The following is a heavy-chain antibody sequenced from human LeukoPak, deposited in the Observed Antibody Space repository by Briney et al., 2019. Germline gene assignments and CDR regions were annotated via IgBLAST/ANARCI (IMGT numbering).Heavy chain of an antibody. CDR3: ASTIQYSFCDY. CDR1: GGSISSSSYY. V-gene: IGHV4-39*01. J-gene: IGHJ4*02. Sequence: SETLSLTCTVSGGSISSSSYYWDWIRQPPGKGLEWIGNVYYGGNTYYNPSLKSRVTISVDTSKNQFSLKLSSVTAADTAVYYCASTIQYSFCDYWGQGTLVTVSS. D-gene: IGHD5-12*01. CDR2: VYYGGNT.